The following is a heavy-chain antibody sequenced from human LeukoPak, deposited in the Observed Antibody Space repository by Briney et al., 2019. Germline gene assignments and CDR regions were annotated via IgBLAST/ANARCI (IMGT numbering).Heavy chain of an antibody. D-gene: IGHD3-22*01. CDR3: ARGSWNYYDSSGYYY. CDR2: INHSGST. J-gene: IGHJ4*02. Sequence: SETLSLTCAVYGGSFGGYYWSWIRQPPGKGLEWIGEINHSGSTNYNPSLKSRVTISVDTSKNQFSLKLSSVTAADTAVYYCARGSWNYYDSSGYYYWGQGTLVTVSS. CDR1: GGSFGGYY. V-gene: IGHV4-34*01.